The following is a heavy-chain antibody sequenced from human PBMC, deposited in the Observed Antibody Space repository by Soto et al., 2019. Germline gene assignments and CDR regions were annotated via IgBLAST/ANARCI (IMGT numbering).Heavy chain of an antibody. CDR3: AYDRSLYSYHSDH. CDR2: ISAYNGNT. D-gene: IGHD3-22*01. Sequence: ASVKVSCKASGYTFTSYGISWVRQAPGQGLEWMGWISAYNGNTNYAQKLQGRVTMTTDTSTSTAYMELRSLRSDDTAVYYCAYDRSLYSYHSDHSCQGTLVTVS. J-gene: IGHJ1*01. CDR1: GYTFTSYG. V-gene: IGHV1-18*01.